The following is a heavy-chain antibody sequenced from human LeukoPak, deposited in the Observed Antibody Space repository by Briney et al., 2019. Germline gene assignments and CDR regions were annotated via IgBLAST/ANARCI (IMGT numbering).Heavy chain of an antibody. V-gene: IGHV4-39*01. J-gene: IGHJ4*02. CDR3: ARIVGYSYGYSDY. CDR1: GGSVSSSSYF. Sequence: SETLSLTCTVSGGSVSSSSYFWGWIRQPPGKGLEWIGSIYYSGGTYYNPSLKSRVPISVDTSKNQFSLKLSSVTAADTAVYYCARIVGYSYGYSDYWGQGTLVTVSS. CDR2: IYYSGGT. D-gene: IGHD5-18*01.